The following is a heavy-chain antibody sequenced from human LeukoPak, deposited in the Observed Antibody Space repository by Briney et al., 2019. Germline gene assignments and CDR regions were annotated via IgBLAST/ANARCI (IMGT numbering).Heavy chain of an antibody. D-gene: IGHD1-26*01. Sequence: GASVKVSCKASGYTFTSYYMHWVRQAPGQGLEWMGIINPSGGSTSYAQKFQGRVTMTRDTSTSTDYMELSSLRSEDTAVYYCARDLVGAQSRDYWGQGTLVTVSS. J-gene: IGHJ4*02. CDR1: GYTFTSYY. CDR3: ARDLVGAQSRDY. V-gene: IGHV1-46*03. CDR2: INPSGGST.